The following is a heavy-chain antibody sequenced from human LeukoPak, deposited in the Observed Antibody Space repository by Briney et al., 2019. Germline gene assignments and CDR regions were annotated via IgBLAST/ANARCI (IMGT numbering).Heavy chain of an antibody. CDR3: ARSDSGSPFDI. Sequence: ASVKVSCKASGYTFTGYYMHWVRQAPGQGLEWMGWINPNSGGTSYAQKFQGRVTMTRDTSISTAYMELSRLRSDDTAVYYCARSDSGSPFDIWGQGTMVTVSS. J-gene: IGHJ3*02. V-gene: IGHV1-2*02. CDR2: INPNSGGT. CDR1: GYTFTGYY. D-gene: IGHD1-26*01.